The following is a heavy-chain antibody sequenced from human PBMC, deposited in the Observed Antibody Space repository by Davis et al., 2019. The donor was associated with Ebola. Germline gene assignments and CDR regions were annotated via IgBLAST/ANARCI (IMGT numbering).Heavy chain of an antibody. V-gene: IGHV6-1*01. CDR2: TYYTSKWFN. CDR3: ARGWLRVGMDV. Sequence: HSQTLSLTCAISGDSVSSGGWNWIRQSPSRGLEWLGRTYYTSKWFNHYAVSVESRITITADTSKNQFSLQLNSVTPEDTALYYCARGWLRVGMDVWGGDLGHRLL. D-gene: IGHD5-12*01. J-gene: IGHJ6*01. CDR1: GDSVSSGG.